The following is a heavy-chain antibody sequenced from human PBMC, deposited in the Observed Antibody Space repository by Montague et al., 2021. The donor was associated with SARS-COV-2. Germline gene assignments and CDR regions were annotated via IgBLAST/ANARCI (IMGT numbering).Heavy chain of an antibody. CDR1: GGSVSSRSYY. V-gene: IGHV4-39*01. CDR3: ARRGDYGGPRFDY. D-gene: IGHD4-23*01. Sequence: SETLSLTCTVSGGSVSSRSYYWGWIRQPPGKGLEWIGSIYYSGSTHYNPSLRSRVTISVDTSKNQFSRKLSSVTAADAAVYYCARRGDYGGPRFDYWGQGTLVTVSS. J-gene: IGHJ4*02. CDR2: IYYSGST.